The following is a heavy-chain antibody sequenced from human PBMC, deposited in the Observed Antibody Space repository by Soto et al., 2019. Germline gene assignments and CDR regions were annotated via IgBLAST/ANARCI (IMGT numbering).Heavy chain of an antibody. J-gene: IGHJ6*02. CDR2: ISGRSDTT. D-gene: IGHD1-1*01. V-gene: IGHV3-23*01. CDR1: GFIFGHSA. CDR3: AKALDGIDDYFYAMGV. Sequence: EEQLLESGGALVQPGGSLRLSCEGSGFIFGHSAMTWVRQAPGKGLEWISAISGRSDTTYYADAVKGRFTISRDNSKNTLYLQMNSLRVEDTAVYYCAKALDGIDDYFYAMGVWCQGTTVTVSS.